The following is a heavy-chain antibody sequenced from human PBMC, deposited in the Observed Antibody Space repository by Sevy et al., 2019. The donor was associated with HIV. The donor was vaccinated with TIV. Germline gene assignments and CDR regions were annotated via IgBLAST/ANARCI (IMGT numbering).Heavy chain of an antibody. J-gene: IGHJ4*02. D-gene: IGHD6-13*01. Sequence: GGSLRLSCAASGFTFSDYYMTWIRQAPGKGLEWVSYISNGSTYINYADSVKGGFTISRDNGKNSLYLQMNSLRAEDTAVYYCAKDSRVYSSSHFDYWGQGTLVTVSS. V-gene: IGHV3-11*06. CDR3: AKDSRVYSSSHFDY. CDR1: GFTFSDYY. CDR2: ISNGSTYI.